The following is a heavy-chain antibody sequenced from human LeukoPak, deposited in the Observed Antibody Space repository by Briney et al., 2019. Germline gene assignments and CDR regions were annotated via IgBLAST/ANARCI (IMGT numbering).Heavy chain of an antibody. J-gene: IGHJ3*01. D-gene: IGHD3-10*01. CDR1: GFTFKSYG. Sequence: PGRSLRLSCEASGFTFKSYGMHWVHQAPGKGLEWVAGIAYDGSNKNYADSVKGRFTISRDNSRNTLYLQMNSLRAEDTAVYYCAKEGEWFGAFAFDVWGQGTMVTVSS. CDR2: IAYDGSNK. V-gene: IGHV3-30*18. CDR3: AKEGEWFGAFAFDV.